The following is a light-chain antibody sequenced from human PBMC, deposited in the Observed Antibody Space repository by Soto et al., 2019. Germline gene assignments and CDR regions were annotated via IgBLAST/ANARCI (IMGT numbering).Light chain of an antibody. V-gene: IGKV3-20*01. J-gene: IGKJ5*01. Sequence: EIVLTQSPGTLSLSPGERATPSCRASKGVSASNLAWYQQKPGQAPRLLIYGPSSRATGIPDRFSGSGSGTDFTLTISRLEPEDFAVYYCQQYGSSPPITFGQGTRLEIK. CDR3: QQYGSSPPIT. CDR1: KGVSASN. CDR2: GPS.